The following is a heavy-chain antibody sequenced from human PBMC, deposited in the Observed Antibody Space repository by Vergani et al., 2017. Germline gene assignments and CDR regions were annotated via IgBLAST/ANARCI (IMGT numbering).Heavy chain of an antibody. CDR3: AVYDPWAFDI. CDR1: GFTFSSYG. J-gene: IGHJ3*02. V-gene: IGHV3-23*04. Sequence: VQLVESGGGVVQPGRSLRLSCAASGFTFSSYGMHWVRQAPGKGLEWVSAISGSGGSTYYADSVKGRFTISRDNSKNTLYLQMNSLRAEDTAVYYCAVYDPWAFDIWGQGTMVTVSS. D-gene: IGHD3-22*01. CDR2: ISGSGGST.